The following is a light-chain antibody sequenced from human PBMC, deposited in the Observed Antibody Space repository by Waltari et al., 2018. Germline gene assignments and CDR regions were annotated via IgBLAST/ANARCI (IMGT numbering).Light chain of an antibody. CDR2: PAS. J-gene: IGKJ5*01. V-gene: IGKV1-9*01. Sequence: DIQLTQSPSFLSASVGDTVTITCRASQGINTYFAWYQQEPGKAPKLLIYPASTLQSGVPSRFSGSGSGAEFTLTISSLQPEDFVIYYCQQVNNYPATFGQGTRLEIK. CDR3: QQVNNYPAT. CDR1: QGINTY.